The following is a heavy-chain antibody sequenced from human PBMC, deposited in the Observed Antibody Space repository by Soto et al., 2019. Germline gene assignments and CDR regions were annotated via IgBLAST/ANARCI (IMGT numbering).Heavy chain of an antibody. D-gene: IGHD6-19*01. Sequence: GASVKVCCKVSGYTLTELSMHWVRQAPGKGLEWMGGFDPEDGETIYAQKFQGRVTMTEDTSTDTAYMELSSLRSEDTVVYYCETLLLAVAGFDYWGQGTLVTVSS. V-gene: IGHV1-24*01. CDR3: ETLLLAVAGFDY. CDR1: GYTLTELS. J-gene: IGHJ4*02. CDR2: FDPEDGET.